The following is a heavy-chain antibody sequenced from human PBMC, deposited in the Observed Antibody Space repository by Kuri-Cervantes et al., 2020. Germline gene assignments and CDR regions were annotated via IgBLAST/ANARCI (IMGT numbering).Heavy chain of an antibody. D-gene: IGHD3-10*01. CDR1: GYTFTSYD. Sequence: ASVKVSCKASGYTFTSYDINWVRQATGQGLEWMGIINPSGGSTSYAQKFQGRVTMTRDTSTSTVYMELNSLRAEDTAVYYCARSAMVRGVWIWDGMDVWGQGTTVTVSS. J-gene: IGHJ6*02. V-gene: IGHV1-46*01. CDR2: INPSGGST. CDR3: ARSAMVRGVWIWDGMDV.